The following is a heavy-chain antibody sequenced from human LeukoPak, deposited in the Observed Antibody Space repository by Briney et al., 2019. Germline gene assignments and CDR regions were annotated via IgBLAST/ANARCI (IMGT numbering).Heavy chain of an antibody. CDR1: GFSFDNYG. CDR3: AKDMGTGEGAFDI. Sequence: GGSLRLSCEASGFSFDNYGMHWVRQAPGKGLEWVSGISWNSGSIGYADSVKGRFTISRDNSKNTLYLQMNSLRAEDTAVYYCAKDMGTGEGAFDIWGQGTMVTVSS. J-gene: IGHJ3*02. V-gene: IGHV3-9*01. D-gene: IGHD7-27*01. CDR2: ISWNSGSI.